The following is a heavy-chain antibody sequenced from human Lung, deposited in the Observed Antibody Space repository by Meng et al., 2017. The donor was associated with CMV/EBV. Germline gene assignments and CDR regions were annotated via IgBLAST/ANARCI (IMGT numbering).Heavy chain of an antibody. CDR1: GYTFTSYY. CDR3: ARDRLGVTTGMDD. D-gene: IGHD1-1*01. V-gene: IGHV1-46*01. Sequence: ASAMVSCKASGYTFTSYYMHWVRQAPGQGLEWMGIINPSGGSTSYAQKFQGRVTMIRDTSTSTVYMELSSLRSENTAVYYCARDRLGVTTGMDDWGQGTTVTVSS. J-gene: IGHJ6*02. CDR2: INPSGGST.